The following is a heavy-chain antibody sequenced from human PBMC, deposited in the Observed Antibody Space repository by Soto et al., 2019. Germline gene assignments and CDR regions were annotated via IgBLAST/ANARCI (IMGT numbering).Heavy chain of an antibody. CDR2: ISYDGSNK. CDR3: ARSTDGYSFYFYYGMHV. J-gene: IGHJ6*02. D-gene: IGHD4-4*01. Sequence: PGGSLRLSCAASGFTFSSYAMHWVRQAPGKGLEWVAVISYDGSNKYYADSVKGRFTISRDNSKNTLYLQMNSLRAEDTAVYYCARSTDGYSFYFYYGMHVWGEGTTVTVS. CDR1: GFTFSSYA. V-gene: IGHV3-30-3*01.